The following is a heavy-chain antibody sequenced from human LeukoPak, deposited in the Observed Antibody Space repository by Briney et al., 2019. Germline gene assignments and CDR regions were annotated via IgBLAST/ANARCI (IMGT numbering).Heavy chain of an antibody. CDR2: IIPIFGTA. CDR3: ASYYDSSGDYFDY. CDR1: GGTFSSYA. Sequence: SVKVSCKASGGTFSSYAISWVRQAPGQGHEWMGGIIPIFGTANYAQKFQGRVTITADESTSTAYMELSSLRSEDTAVYYCASYYDSSGDYFDYWGQGTLVTVSS. J-gene: IGHJ4*02. V-gene: IGHV1-69*13. D-gene: IGHD3-22*01.